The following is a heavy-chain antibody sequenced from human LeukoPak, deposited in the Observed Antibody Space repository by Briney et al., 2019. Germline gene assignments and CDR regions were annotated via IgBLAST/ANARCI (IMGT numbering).Heavy chain of an antibody. CDR1: GGTFSSYA. J-gene: IGHJ6*03. CDR3: ARSCSGGSCYSGYYYMDV. Sequence: SVKVSCKASGGTFSSYAIGWVRQAPGQGLEWMGGIIPIFGTANYAQKFQGRVTITADESTSTAYMELSSLRSEDTAVYYCARSCSGGSCYSGYYYMDVWGKGTTVTVSS. CDR2: IIPIFGTA. D-gene: IGHD2-15*01. V-gene: IGHV1-69*01.